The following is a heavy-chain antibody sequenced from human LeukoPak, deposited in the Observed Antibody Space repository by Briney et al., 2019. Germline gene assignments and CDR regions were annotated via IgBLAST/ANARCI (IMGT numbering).Heavy chain of an antibody. Sequence: SGGSLRLSCAASGFTFSSYWMSWVRQAPGKGLEWVANIKQDGSEKYYVDSVKGRFTISRDNAKNSLYLQMNSLRAEDTAVYYCARWTPDYYDSSGYFDYWGQGTLDTVSS. J-gene: IGHJ4*02. CDR1: GFTFSSYW. CDR3: ARWTPDYYDSSGYFDY. CDR2: IKQDGSEK. V-gene: IGHV3-7*01. D-gene: IGHD3-22*01.